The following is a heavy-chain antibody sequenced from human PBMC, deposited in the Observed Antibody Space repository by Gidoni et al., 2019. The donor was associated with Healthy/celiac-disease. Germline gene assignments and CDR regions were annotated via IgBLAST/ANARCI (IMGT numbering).Heavy chain of an antibody. D-gene: IGHD6-19*01. CDR1: GFTFSSYG. J-gene: IGHJ6*02. Sequence: QVQLVESGGGVVQPGRSLRLSCAASGFTFSSYGLHWVRQAPGKGLEWVAVISYDGSNKYYADSVKGRFTISRDNSKNTLYLQMNSLRAEDTAVYYCAKDLRRGIAVAGTHYYYYYGMDVWGQGTTVTVSS. CDR2: ISYDGSNK. CDR3: AKDLRRGIAVAGTHYYYYYGMDV. V-gene: IGHV3-30*18.